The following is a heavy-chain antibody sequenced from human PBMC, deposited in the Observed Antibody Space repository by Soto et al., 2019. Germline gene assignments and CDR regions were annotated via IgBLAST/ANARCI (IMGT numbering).Heavy chain of an antibody. D-gene: IGHD3-3*01. CDR2: SIPIFGTA. Sequence: GASVKVSCKASGGTFSSYAISWVRQAPGQGLEWMGGSIPIFGTANYAQKFQGRVTITADKSTSTAYMELSSLRSEDTAVYYCARERTSSTYYDFWSGYFRWFDPWGQGTLVTVSS. J-gene: IGHJ5*02. CDR1: GGTFSSYA. V-gene: IGHV1-69*06. CDR3: ARERTSSTYYDFWSGYFRWFDP.